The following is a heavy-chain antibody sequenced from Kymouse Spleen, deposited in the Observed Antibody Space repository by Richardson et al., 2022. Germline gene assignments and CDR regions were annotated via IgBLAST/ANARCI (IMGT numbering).Heavy chain of an antibody. V-gene: IGHV3-72*01. CDR2: TRNKANSYTT. D-gene: IGHD6-6*01. Sequence: EVQLVESGGGLVQPGGSLRLSCAASGFTFSDHYMDWVRQAPGKGLEWVGRTRNKANSYTTEYAASVKGRFTISRDDSKNSLYLQMNSLKTEDTAVYYCAREYSSSPLLLLLRYGRLGPRDHGHRLL. CDR3: AREYSSSPLLLLLRYGR. CDR1: GFTFSDHY. J-gene: IGHJ6*02.